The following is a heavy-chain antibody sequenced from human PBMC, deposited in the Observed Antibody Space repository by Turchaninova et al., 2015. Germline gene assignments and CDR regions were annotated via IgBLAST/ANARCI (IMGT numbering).Heavy chain of an antibody. D-gene: IGHD2-8*02. Sequence: VQLQQWGAGLLTPSETLSLTCAVYGGSFSGYYWRGLRQPHGNGSRHPPGKGLEWIGEINHSGSTNYNPSLKSRVTISVDTSKNQFSLKLSSVTAADTAVYYCARGQGSGNYCTGGVCYGWFDPWGQGTLVTVSS. CDR2: INHSGST. CDR1: GGSFSGYY. V-gene: IGHV4-34*01. CDR3: ARGQGSGNYCTGGVCYGWFDP. J-gene: IGHJ5*02.